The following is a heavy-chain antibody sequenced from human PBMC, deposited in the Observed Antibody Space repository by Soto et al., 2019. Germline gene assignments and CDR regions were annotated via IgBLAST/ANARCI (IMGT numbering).Heavy chain of an antibody. CDR2: INPNSGGT. CDR3: ARAKYYDFWSGYDNWFDP. D-gene: IGHD3-3*01. Sequence: GASVEVSCKASGYTFTGYYMHWVRQAPGQGLEWMGWINPNSGGTNYAQKFQGWVTMTRDTSISTAYMELSRLRSDDTAVYYCARAKYYDFWSGYDNWFDPWGQGTLVTVSS. J-gene: IGHJ5*02. CDR1: GYTFTGYY. V-gene: IGHV1-2*04.